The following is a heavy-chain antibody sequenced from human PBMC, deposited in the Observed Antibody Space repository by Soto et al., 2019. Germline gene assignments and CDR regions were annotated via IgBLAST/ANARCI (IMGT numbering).Heavy chain of an antibody. D-gene: IGHD6-6*01. CDR1: GGSISSGDYY. V-gene: IGHV4-30-4*01. CDR2: IYYSGST. J-gene: IGHJ4*02. CDR3: AREATIAARLDS. Sequence: SETLSLTCSVSGGSISSGDYYWNWIRQPPGKGLEWIGHIYYSGSTYYNSSLKSRVTISVDTSKNQFSLKLSSVTAADTAVYYCAREATIAARLDSWGQGTLVTVS.